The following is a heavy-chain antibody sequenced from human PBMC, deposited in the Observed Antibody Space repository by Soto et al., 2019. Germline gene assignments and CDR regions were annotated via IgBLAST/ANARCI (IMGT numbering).Heavy chain of an antibody. D-gene: IGHD3-22*01. CDR1: GYTFTSYG. J-gene: IGHJ4*02. V-gene: IGHV1-18*01. CDR2: ISAYNGNT. Sequence: ASVKVSCKASGYTFTSYGISWVRQAPGQGLEWMGWISAYNGNTNYAQKLQGRVTMTTDTSTSTAYMEPRSLRSDDTAVYYCARLDSSGYYWGIFGYWGQGTLVTVSS. CDR3: ARLDSSGYYWGIFGY.